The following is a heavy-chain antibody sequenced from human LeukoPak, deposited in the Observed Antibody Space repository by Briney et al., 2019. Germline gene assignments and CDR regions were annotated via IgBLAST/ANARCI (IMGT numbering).Heavy chain of an antibody. J-gene: IGHJ4*02. Sequence: PGGSLRLSCAASGFTFSSSAMSWVRQVPGKGLEWVSGISASGGSTYYADSVRGRFTISRDNSKNTLYVQMNSLRDEDTAVYYCAKASDYGDYRGYFDYWGQGTLVTVSS. D-gene: IGHD4-17*01. CDR1: GFTFSSSA. CDR3: AKASDYGDYRGYFDY. CDR2: ISASGGST. V-gene: IGHV3-23*01.